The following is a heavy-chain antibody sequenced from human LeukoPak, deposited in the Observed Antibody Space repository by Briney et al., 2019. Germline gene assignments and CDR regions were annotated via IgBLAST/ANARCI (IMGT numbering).Heavy chain of an antibody. V-gene: IGHV4-59*08. CDR3: ARRPDGTSHFDY. CDR2: VYYSGST. J-gene: IGHJ4*02. D-gene: IGHD6-6*01. Sequence: SETLSRTCTVSGGSIRSYFWSWIRQPPGKGLEWIGYVYYSGSTNYNPSLKSRVTISVDTSKKQFSLKLSSVTAADTAVYYCARRPDGTSHFDYWGQGTLVTVSS. CDR1: GGSIRSYF.